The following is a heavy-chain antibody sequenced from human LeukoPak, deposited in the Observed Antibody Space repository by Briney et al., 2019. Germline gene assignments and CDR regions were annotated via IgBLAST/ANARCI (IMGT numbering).Heavy chain of an antibody. CDR1: GLSLNSGDYC. D-gene: IGHD1-1*01. J-gene: IGHJ3*01. CDR2: IYSSEST. Sequence: SETLSLTCTFSGLSLNSGDYCCSWIRQTPERGLEWIGYIYSSESTYYNPSLESRVSMSVDSSKPRFSLKLTSVTVSDTALYFCARGPVQLWLRGVGAFDLWGPGTMVTVSS. V-gene: IGHV4-30-4*01. CDR3: ARGPVQLWLRGVGAFDL.